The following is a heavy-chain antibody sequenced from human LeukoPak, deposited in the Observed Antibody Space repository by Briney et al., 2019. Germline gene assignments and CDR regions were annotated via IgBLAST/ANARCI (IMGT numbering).Heavy chain of an antibody. Sequence: PSETLSLTCTVSGGSISSSSYYWGWIRQPPGKGLEWIGSIYYSGSTYYNPSLKSRVTISVDTSKNQFSLKLSSVTAADTAVYYCARVVHYDSSGYYYFDYWGQGTLVTVSS. D-gene: IGHD3-22*01. CDR3: ARVVHYDSSGYYYFDY. CDR2: IYYSGST. CDR1: GGSISSSSYY. V-gene: IGHV4-39*01. J-gene: IGHJ4*02.